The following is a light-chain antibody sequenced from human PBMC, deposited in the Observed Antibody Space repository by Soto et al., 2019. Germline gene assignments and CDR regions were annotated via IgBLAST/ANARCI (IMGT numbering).Light chain of an antibody. CDR3: QQYGDSPVS. CDR2: DAS. Sequence: EIVLTQSPGTLSLSPGERATLSCRASQSVTDRYLARYQQKPGQAPRPLIYDASTRATGIPDRFSGSGSGTDFTLTISRLDPEDFAVYYCQQYGDSPVSFGQGTRLEIK. CDR1: QSVTDRY. J-gene: IGKJ5*01. V-gene: IGKV3-20*01.